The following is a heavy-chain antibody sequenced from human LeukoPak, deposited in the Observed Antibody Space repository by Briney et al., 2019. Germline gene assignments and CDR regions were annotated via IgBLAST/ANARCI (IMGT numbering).Heavy chain of an antibody. CDR1: GITLKTYG. J-gene: IGHJ4*02. D-gene: IGHD3-10*01. CDR3: AKDRGRYFDY. CDR2: ISGSGDDT. Sequence: GGSLRLSCAASGITLKTYGMTWVRQAPGKGLEWVSSISGSGDDTFYADSVKGRFTISRDNSENTLYLQMNSLRADDTAAYYCAKDRGRYFDYWGQGTLVTVSS. V-gene: IGHV3-23*01.